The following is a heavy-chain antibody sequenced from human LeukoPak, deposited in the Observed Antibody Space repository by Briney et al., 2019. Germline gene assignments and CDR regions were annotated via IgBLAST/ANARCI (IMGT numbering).Heavy chain of an antibody. CDR2: INPNSGGT. D-gene: IGHD2-15*01. Sequence: ASVKVSCKASGYTFTGYYMHWVRQARGQRLEWMGWINPNSGGTNYAQKFQGRVTMTRDTSISTAYMELSRLRSDDTAVYYCARDSIVVVVAASSPYYMDVWGKGTTVTVSS. J-gene: IGHJ6*03. V-gene: IGHV1-2*02. CDR3: ARDSIVVVVAASSPYYMDV. CDR1: GYTFTGYY.